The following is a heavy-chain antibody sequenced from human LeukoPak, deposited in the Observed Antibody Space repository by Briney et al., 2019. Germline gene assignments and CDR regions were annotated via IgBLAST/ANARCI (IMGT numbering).Heavy chain of an antibody. Sequence: SVKVSCKASGGTFSSYAISWVRQAPGQGLEWMGGIIPIFGTANYAQKFQGRVTITADESTSTAYMELSSLRAEDTAVYYCARDPQRSLRYYYDSPGGGYFDYWGQGTLVTVSS. D-gene: IGHD3-22*01. V-gene: IGHV1-69*13. CDR3: ARDPQRSLRYYYDSPGGGYFDY. CDR2: IIPIFGTA. CDR1: GGTFSSYA. J-gene: IGHJ4*02.